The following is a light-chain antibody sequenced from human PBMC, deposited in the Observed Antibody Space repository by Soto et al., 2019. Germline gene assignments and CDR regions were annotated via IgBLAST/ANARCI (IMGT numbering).Light chain of an antibody. J-gene: IGLJ1*01. Sequence: QSALTQPASVSGSPGQSITISCTGTSSDIGGYDYVSWYQQHPGKAPKLVIFEVSNRPSGISTRFSGSKSGNTASLAISGLLAYDEAYYYCCSYTTSSTSVFGTGTKLTVL. V-gene: IGLV2-14*01. CDR1: SSDIGGYDY. CDR3: CSYTTSSTSV. CDR2: EVS.